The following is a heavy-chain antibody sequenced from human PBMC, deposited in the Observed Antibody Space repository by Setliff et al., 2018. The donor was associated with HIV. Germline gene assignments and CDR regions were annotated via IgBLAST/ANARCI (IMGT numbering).Heavy chain of an antibody. D-gene: IGHD3-22*01. CDR3: ARDQYYYDSSSYPSRYFDY. Sequence: ASVKVSCKASGYTFTSYYMHWVRQAPGQGLEWMGIINPSGGSTSYAQKFQGRVTMTRDTSTSTVYMELSSLRSEDTAVYYCARDQYYYDSSSYPSRYFDYWGQGTLVTVSS. V-gene: IGHV1-46*01. J-gene: IGHJ4*02. CDR1: GYTFTSYY. CDR2: INPSGGST.